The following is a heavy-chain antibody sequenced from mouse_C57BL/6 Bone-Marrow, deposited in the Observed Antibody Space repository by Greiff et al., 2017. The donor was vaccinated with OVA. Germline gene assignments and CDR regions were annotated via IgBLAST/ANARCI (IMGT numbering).Heavy chain of an antibody. Sequence: QVTLKESGPGILQSSQTLSLTCSFSGFSLSTSGMGVSWIRQPSGKGLEWLAHIYWDDDKRYNPSLKSRLTISKDTSRNQVFLKSTSVDTADTATYDCARDYYGSRFYAMDYWGQGTSVTVSS. CDR1: GFSLSTSGMG. D-gene: IGHD1-1*01. J-gene: IGHJ4*01. CDR2: IYWDDDK. V-gene: IGHV8-12*01. CDR3: ARDYYGSRFYAMDY.